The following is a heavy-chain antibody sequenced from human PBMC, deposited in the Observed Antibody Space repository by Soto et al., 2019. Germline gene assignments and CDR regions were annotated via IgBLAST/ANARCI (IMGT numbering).Heavy chain of an antibody. V-gene: IGHV3-7*03. D-gene: IGHD2-2*02. J-gene: IGHJ4*02. CDR3: ARAGGAVVPAAIGYFDY. Sequence: PVGSLRLSYAASGFTFSSYWMSWVRQAPGKGLEWVANIKQDGSEKYYVDSVKGRFTISRDNAKNSLYLQMNSLRAEDTAVYYCARAGGAVVPAAIGYFDYWGQGTLVTVSS. CDR1: GFTFSSYW. CDR2: IKQDGSEK.